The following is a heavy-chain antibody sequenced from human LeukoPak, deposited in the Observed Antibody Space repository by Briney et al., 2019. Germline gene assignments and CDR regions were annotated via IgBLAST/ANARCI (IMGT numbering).Heavy chain of an antibody. V-gene: IGHV3-21*01. J-gene: IGHJ4*02. CDR3: ARDSTLTVTETNFDY. Sequence: GGSLRLSCAASGFTFSSYSMNWVRQAPGKGPEWVSSISSSSSYIYYADSVKGRFTISRDNAKNSLYLQMNSLRAEDTAVYYCARDSTLTVTETNFDYWGQGTLVTVSS. CDR2: ISSSSSYI. D-gene: IGHD4-17*01. CDR1: GFTFSSYS.